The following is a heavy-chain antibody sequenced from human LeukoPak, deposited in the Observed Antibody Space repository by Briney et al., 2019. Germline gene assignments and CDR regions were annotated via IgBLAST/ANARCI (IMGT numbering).Heavy chain of an antibody. J-gene: IGHJ5*02. Sequence: SVKVSCKGSGGTFSSYAISWVGQAPGQGREWMGRIIPIFGTPNYPQSFQGRVTITTDASTSTAYLELSSLRSEDTAVYYCASGGTPYYYGSGRAWFDPWGQGTLVTVSS. CDR3: ASGGTPYYYGSGRAWFDP. CDR1: GGTFSSYA. V-gene: IGHV1-69*05. CDR2: IIPIFGTP. D-gene: IGHD3-10*01.